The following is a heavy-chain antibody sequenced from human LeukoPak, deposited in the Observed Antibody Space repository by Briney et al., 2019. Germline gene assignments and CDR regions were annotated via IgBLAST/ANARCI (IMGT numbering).Heavy chain of an antibody. V-gene: IGHV1-2*02. J-gene: IGHJ5*02. CDR2: INPNSGGT. CDR3: ARGGPSDNWFDP. Sequence: GASVKVSCKASGYTFTGYYMHWVRQAPGQGLEWMGWINPNSGGTNYAQKFQGRVTMTRDMSTSTVYMELSSLRSEDTAVYYCARGGPSDNWFDPWGQGTLVTVSS. CDR1: GYTFTGYY.